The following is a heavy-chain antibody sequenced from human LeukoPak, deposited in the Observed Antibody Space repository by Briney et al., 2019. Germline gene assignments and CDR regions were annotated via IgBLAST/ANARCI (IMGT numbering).Heavy chain of an antibody. V-gene: IGHV3-23*01. J-gene: IGHJ4*02. CDR1: GFTFSKSA. Sequence: GGSLRLSCAASGFTFSKSAMTWVRQAPGTGLEWVSAISGRGDYTYYADSVKGRFTISRDNSRNTLYLQMSSLRAGDTAVYYCAKREAEESGPIDCWGQGTQVTVSS. CDR2: ISGRGDYT. D-gene: IGHD5-12*01. CDR3: AKREAEESGPIDC.